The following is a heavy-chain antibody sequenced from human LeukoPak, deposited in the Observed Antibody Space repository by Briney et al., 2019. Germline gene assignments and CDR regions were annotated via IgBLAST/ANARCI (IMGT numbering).Heavy chain of an antibody. V-gene: IGHV3-74*01. J-gene: IGHJ4*02. CDR3: ATKQWLAPPPDS. Sequence: GGSLRLSCAASGFTFSKYWMLWVRQAPGKGLESVSRINTDGTVTTYADSVKGRFAVSRDNADNTMFPQMNSVRDEDTAVYYCATKQWLAPPPDSWGQGTPVTVSS. D-gene: IGHD6-19*01. CDR1: GFTFSKYW. CDR2: INTDGTVT.